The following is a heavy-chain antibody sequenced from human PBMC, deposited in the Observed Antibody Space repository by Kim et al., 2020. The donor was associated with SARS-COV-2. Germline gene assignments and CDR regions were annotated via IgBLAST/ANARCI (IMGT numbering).Heavy chain of an antibody. V-gene: IGHV4-34*01. CDR1: GGSFSGYY. CDR2: INHSGST. J-gene: IGHJ5*02. Sequence: SETLSLTCAVYGGSFSGYYWSWIRQPPGKGLEWIGEINHSGSTNYNPSLKSRVTISVDTSKNQFSLKLSSVTAADTAVYYCARGGPRTYYDFWSGYYTAQGWFDPWGQGTLVTVSS. D-gene: IGHD3-3*01. CDR3: ARGGPRTYYDFWSGYYTAQGWFDP.